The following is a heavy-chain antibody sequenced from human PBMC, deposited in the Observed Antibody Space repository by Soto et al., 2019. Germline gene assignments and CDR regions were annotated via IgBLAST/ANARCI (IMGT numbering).Heavy chain of an antibody. Sequence: TLSVTCTVSCGSISRGGYYWTWIRQHPGKGLEWIGYIYYSGSTYYNPSLKSRITISVDTSKNQFSLKLTSVNAADTAVYYCARGQRKEWFEAKYGMDVWGQGTTVTVSS. CDR3: ARGQRKEWFEAKYGMDV. V-gene: IGHV4-31*03. J-gene: IGHJ6*02. CDR2: IYYSGST. CDR1: CGSISRGGYY. D-gene: IGHD3-3*01.